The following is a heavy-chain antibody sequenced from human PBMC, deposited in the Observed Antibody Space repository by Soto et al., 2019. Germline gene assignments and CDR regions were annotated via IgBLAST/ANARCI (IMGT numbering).Heavy chain of an antibody. CDR3: ARGGEGCSSTSCYVYYYYYMDV. CDR2: ISGSGGST. CDR1: GFTFSSYA. J-gene: IGHJ6*03. D-gene: IGHD2-2*01. V-gene: IGHV3-23*01. Sequence: GGSLRLSCAASGFTFSSYAMSWVRQAPGKGLEWVSAISGSGGSTYYADSVKGRFTISRDNSKNTLYLQMNSLRAEDTAVYYCARGGEGCSSTSCYVYYYYYMDVWGKGTTVTVSS.